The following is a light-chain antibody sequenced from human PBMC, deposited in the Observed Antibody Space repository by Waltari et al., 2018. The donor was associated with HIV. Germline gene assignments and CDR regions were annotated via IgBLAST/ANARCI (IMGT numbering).Light chain of an antibody. CDR3: SSYTSSSTLA. J-gene: IGLJ3*02. CDR1: SSDGGGYHY. Sequence: QSALTQPASVSGSPGQSITLSCTGTSSDGGGYHYVPCYETHPGKDPKSMFSTVSNRPSGVSNRSSGSKSGNTASLTISGLQAEDEADYYCSSYTSSSTLAFGGGTKLTVL. V-gene: IGLV2-14*01. CDR2: TVS.